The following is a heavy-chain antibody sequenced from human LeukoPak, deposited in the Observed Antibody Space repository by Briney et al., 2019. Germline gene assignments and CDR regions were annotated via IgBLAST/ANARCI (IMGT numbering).Heavy chain of an antibody. CDR2: IKQDGNEI. D-gene: IGHD3-22*01. V-gene: IGHV3-7*05. Sequence: GGSLRPSCAASGFTQSNHWMSWVRQAPGKGLEWVASIKQDGNEIHYVDSVKGRFTVSRDNARNALYLQMNSLRAEDTAVYYCARIYDNSGYYDFWGQGTLVTVSS. J-gene: IGHJ4*02. CDR1: GFTQSNHW. CDR3: ARIYDNSGYYDF.